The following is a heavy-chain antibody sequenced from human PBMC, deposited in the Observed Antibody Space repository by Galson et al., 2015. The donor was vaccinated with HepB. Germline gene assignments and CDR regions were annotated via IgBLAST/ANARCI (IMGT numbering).Heavy chain of an antibody. Sequence: SVKVSCKASGYTFTSYYMHWVRQAPGQGLEWMGIINPSGGSTSYAQRFQGRVTMTRATSTSTAFMELSSLRSEDTAVYYCARDQKYSSSSLDVWGQGTTVTVSS. CDR3: ARDQKYSSSSLDV. J-gene: IGHJ6*02. CDR2: INPSGGST. CDR1: GYTFTSYY. V-gene: IGHV1-46*01. D-gene: IGHD6-6*01.